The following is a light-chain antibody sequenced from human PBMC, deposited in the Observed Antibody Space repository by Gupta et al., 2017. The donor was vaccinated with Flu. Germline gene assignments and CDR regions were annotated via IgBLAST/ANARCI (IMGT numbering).Light chain of an antibody. CDR1: QSLSANY. J-gene: IGKJ1*01. CDR3: QAYGNSPPWT. V-gene: IGKV3-20*01. CDR2: DAS. Sequence: TLSLSPGDRATLSCRASQSLSANYLVWYQQRPGQPPRLLIYDASRRATGIPDRFSGSGSGTEFTLTISRREPEDFAVYYCQAYGNSPPWTFGQGTKVEIK.